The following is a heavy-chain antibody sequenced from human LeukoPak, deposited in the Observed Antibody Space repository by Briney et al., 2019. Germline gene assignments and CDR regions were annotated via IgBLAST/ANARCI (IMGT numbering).Heavy chain of an antibody. V-gene: IGHV1-18*01. CDR3: ARDDDYNPLVH. D-gene: IGHD4/OR15-4a*01. Sequence: ASVKVSCKTSGYRFITFGINWVRQAPGQGLEWMGWTNPYNGNRYYAKKFQGRFNMTTDTSTSTVYLELQTLTSDDTAIYYCARDDDYNPLVHWGQGTLVTVSS. J-gene: IGHJ4*02. CDR1: GYRFITFG. CDR2: TNPYNGNR.